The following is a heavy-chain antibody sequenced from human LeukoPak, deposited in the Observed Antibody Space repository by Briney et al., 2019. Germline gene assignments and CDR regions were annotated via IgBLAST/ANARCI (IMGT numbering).Heavy chain of an antibody. D-gene: IGHD2-15*01. CDR2: INHSGST. V-gene: IGHV4-34*01. J-gene: IGHJ4*02. Sequence: SETLSLTCAVYGGSFSGYYWSWIRQPPGKGLEWIGEINHSGSTNYNPSLKSRVTISVDTSKNQFSLKLSSVTAADTAVYYCARRRVLYYFDYWGQGTLVTVSS. CDR3: ARRRVLYYFDY. CDR1: GGSFSGYY.